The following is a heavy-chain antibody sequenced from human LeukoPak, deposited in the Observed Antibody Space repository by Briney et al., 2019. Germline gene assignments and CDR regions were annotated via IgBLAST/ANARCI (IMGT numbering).Heavy chain of an antibody. Sequence: SETLSLTCTVSGGSISSSSYYWGWIRQSPGKGLEWIGSIYYSGDTYYNPSLKSRVTISVDTSKNQFSLKLSSVTAADTAVYYCAISSSHGTFDSWGQGTLVTVSS. D-gene: IGHD6-13*01. J-gene: IGHJ4*02. CDR2: IYYSGDT. CDR3: AISSSHGTFDS. V-gene: IGHV4-39*07. CDR1: GGSISSSSYY.